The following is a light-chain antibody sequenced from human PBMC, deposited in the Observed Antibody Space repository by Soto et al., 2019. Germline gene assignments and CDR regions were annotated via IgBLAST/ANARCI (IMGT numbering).Light chain of an antibody. CDR1: QSISTW. J-gene: IGKJ4*01. V-gene: IGKV1-5*03. CDR3: QQYNTYPLT. Sequence: DIQMTQSPSTLSASVGDRVTITCRASQSISTWLAWYQQKPGKAPKLLIYKASSLEGGVPSRFGGSGSGTLFNITISSLHPDDVANYYCQQYNTYPLTFGGGTTVDIK. CDR2: KAS.